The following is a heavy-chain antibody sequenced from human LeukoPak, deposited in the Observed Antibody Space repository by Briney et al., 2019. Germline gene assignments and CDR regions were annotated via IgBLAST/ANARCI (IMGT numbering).Heavy chain of an antibody. J-gene: IGHJ1*01. Sequence: PSETLSLTCTVSGGSISSYYWSWIRQPAGKGLEWIGRIYTSGSTNYNPSLKSRVTMSVDTSKNQFSLKLSSVTAADTAVYYCARSTYYYDSSGYFVGYFQHWGQGTLVTVSS. CDR2: IYTSGST. V-gene: IGHV4-4*07. D-gene: IGHD3-22*01. CDR3: ARSTYYYDSSGYFVGYFQH. CDR1: GGSISSYY.